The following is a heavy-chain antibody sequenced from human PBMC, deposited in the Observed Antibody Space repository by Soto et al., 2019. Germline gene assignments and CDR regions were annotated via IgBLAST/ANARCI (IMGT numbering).Heavy chain of an antibody. D-gene: IGHD6-19*01. CDR1: GYTFITYA. V-gene: IGHV1-3*01. CDR2: INAGNGNT. CDR3: ARGIIVGGWYPYYFDY. J-gene: IGHJ4*02. Sequence: GASVKVSCKASGYTFITYAMHWVRQAPGQRLEWMGWINAGNGNTKYSQRFQGRVSITRDTSASTAYMELSSLRSEDTAVYYCARGIIVGGWYPYYFDYWGQGTLVTVPS.